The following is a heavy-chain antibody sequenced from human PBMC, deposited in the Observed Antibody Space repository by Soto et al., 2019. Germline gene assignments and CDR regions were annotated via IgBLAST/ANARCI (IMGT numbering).Heavy chain of an antibody. CDR2: VYYSGTT. J-gene: IGHJ5*01. D-gene: IGHD6-13*01. Sequence: QLKLQESGPGLVRPSETLSLTCTVSGGSIRDSNYYWGWIRQSPGKGLEWIGSVYYSGTTYYKPSLQSQVTISLDTSKNQFPLNLRSVTATDTAVYFCAGHSGRFGIAGAGVDSWGQGTRVTVSS. CDR1: GGSIRDSNYY. V-gene: IGHV4-39*01. CDR3: AGHSGRFGIAGAGVDS.